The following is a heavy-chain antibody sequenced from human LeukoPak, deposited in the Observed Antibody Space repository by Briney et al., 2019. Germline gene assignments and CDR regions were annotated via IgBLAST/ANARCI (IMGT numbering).Heavy chain of an antibody. Sequence: GASVTASCKASGYTSNTYGITWVRQAPGQGLEWMGWISPYNGDTHYAQKFQDRVTMTTDTSTSTAYMDLRSLGFDDTAVYYCARDKAFLGYYDTSGYFQQWFDSWGQGTLVTVSS. V-gene: IGHV1-18*04. CDR1: GYTSNTYG. CDR2: ISPYNGDT. J-gene: IGHJ5*01. D-gene: IGHD3-22*01. CDR3: ARDKAFLGYYDTSGYFQQWFDS.